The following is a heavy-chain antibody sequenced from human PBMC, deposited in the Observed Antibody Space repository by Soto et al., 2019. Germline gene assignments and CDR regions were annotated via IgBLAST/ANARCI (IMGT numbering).Heavy chain of an antibody. CDR3: AKYSGSYPVYNGMSI. CDR2: ISASSDAA. V-gene: IGHV3-23*01. J-gene: IGHJ6*02. Sequence: EVQLLESGGGLVQPGGSLRLSCAASGFPFSTSAMNWVRQAPGKGLEWVSIISASSDAAYYAESVKGRFASSRDNSENTLYLQMNSLRAEDTAVYYCAKYSGSYPVYNGMSIWGQGTTVTVS. D-gene: IGHD1-26*01. CDR1: GFPFSTSA.